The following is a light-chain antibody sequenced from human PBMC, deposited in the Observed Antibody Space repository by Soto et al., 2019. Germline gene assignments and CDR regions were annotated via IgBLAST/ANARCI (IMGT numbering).Light chain of an antibody. V-gene: IGLV2-23*02. J-gene: IGLJ1*01. CDR3: CSYAGSPYV. Sequence: QPVLTQPASVSGSPGQSITISCTGTSSDVGSYNLVSWYQQHPGKAPKLMIYEVSKRPSGVSDRFSGCKSGNTASLTLSGLQAEDEADYYCCSYAGSPYVFGTGTKVTVL. CDR2: EVS. CDR1: SSDVGSYNL.